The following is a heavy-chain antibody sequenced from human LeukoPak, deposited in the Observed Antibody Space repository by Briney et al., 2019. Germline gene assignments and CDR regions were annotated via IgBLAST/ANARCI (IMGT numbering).Heavy chain of an antibody. CDR2: INSDGSRT. Sequence: GGSLRLSCAASGFTYSNSWMQWVRHAPGRGVVWVSRINSDGSRTSYADSVKGRFTISRDNAKNSLYLQVNSLRAEETAVYYCARLREIPVFGVVTKSTSYFDYWGQGTLVTVSS. J-gene: IGHJ4*02. V-gene: IGHV3-74*01. D-gene: IGHD3-3*01. CDR1: GFTYSNSW. CDR3: ARLREIPVFGVVTKSTSYFDY.